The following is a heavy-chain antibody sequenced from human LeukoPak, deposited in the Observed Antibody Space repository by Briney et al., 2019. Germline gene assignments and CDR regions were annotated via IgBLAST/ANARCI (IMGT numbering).Heavy chain of an antibody. CDR2: ISSSSSTI. D-gene: IGHD5-18*01. CDR3: ARTPTAMVSYLDY. Sequence: GGSLRLSCAASGFTFSSYSMNWVRQAPGKGLEWVSYISSSSSTIYYADSVKGRITISRDNAKNSLYLQMNSLRAEDTAVYYCARTPTAMVSYLDYWGQGTLVTVSS. CDR1: GFTFSSYS. J-gene: IGHJ4*02. V-gene: IGHV3-48*04.